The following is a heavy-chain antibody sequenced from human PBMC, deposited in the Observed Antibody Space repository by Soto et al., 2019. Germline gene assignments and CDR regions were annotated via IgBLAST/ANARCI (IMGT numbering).Heavy chain of an antibody. CDR2: INVYNGNT. Sequence: QVQLVQSGGEVKKPGASVKVSCKASGYTFTNYGISCVRQAPGQGLEWMGWINVYNGNTKYAQKVPGRVTMTTDTSTSTAYMELRSLRSDDTAVYYCARGVGSGSYYNQYNWFDPWGQGTLVTVSS. D-gene: IGHD3-10*01. V-gene: IGHV1-18*01. CDR1: GYTFTNYG. CDR3: ARGVGSGSYYNQYNWFDP. J-gene: IGHJ5*02.